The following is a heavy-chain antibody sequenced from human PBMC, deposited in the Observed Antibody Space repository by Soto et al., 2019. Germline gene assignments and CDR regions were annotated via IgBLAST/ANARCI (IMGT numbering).Heavy chain of an antibody. V-gene: IGHV1-8*01. D-gene: IGHD5-12*01. J-gene: IGHJ6*03. CDR2: MNPNSGNT. Sequence: ASVKVSCKASGYTFTSYDINWVRQATGQGLEWMGWMNPNSGNTGYAQKFQGRVTMTRNNSISTAYMELSSLRSEYTAVYYCARGRHTSGYESDYYYYYYMDVWGKGTTVTVSS. CDR1: GYTFTSYD. CDR3: ARGRHTSGYESDYYYYYYMDV.